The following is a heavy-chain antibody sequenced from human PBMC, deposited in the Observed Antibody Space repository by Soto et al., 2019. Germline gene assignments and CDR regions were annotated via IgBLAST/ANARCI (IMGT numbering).Heavy chain of an antibody. CDR1: GLPFRKYN. J-gene: IGHJ4*02. D-gene: IGHD2-8*02. Sequence: GGSLRLSCASSGLPFRKYNMNWVRQAPGGGLEWVSSIGSSSSYISYADSVKGRFTISRDNAKNSLYLQMSSLRVEDTAVYYYAREYSLAVLAPGYWGRGTLVTVSS. CDR3: AREYSLAVLAPGY. CDR2: IGSSSSYI. V-gene: IGHV3-21*01.